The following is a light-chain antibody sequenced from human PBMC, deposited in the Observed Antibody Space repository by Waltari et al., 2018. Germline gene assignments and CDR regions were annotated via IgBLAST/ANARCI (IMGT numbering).Light chain of an antibody. CDR1: SSNIGADYY. J-gene: IGLJ1*01. CDR2: DTP. V-gene: IGLV1-40*01. Sequence: QSVLTQPPSVSGAPGQRVTISCPGGSSNIGADYYVHWYPQLPGTAPKLLIFDTPNRPSGGPNRFSGSKSGTSAFLAITGLQPEDEADYYCQSYDSSLSGWRVFGTGTKVTVL. CDR3: QSYDSSLSGWRV.